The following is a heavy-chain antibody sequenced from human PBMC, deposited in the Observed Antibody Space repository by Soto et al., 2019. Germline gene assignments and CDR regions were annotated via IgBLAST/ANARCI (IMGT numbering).Heavy chain of an antibody. CDR3: ARVGSHDFGVLGAFDI. D-gene: IGHD3-3*01. J-gene: IGHJ3*02. Sequence: ASVKVSCKASGYTFTGYYMHWVRQAPGQGLERMGWINPNSGGTNYAQKFQGWVTMTRDTSISTAYMELSRLRSDDTAVYYCARVGSHDFGVLGAFDIWGQGTMVTVS. V-gene: IGHV1-2*04. CDR1: GYTFTGYY. CDR2: INPNSGGT.